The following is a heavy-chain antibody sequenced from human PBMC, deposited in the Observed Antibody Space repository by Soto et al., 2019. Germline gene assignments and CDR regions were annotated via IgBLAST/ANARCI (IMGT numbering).Heavy chain of an antibody. Sequence: GPSAKVSCKASGYSFTSYYMRWVRQAPGQGLEWMGIINPSGGSTSYAQKFQGRVTMTRDTSTSTAYMELSRLRSDDTAVYYCARVPERSIFGVAYNWFDPWGQGTLVTVSS. CDR3: ARVPERSIFGVAYNWFDP. V-gene: IGHV1-46*01. CDR1: GYSFTSYY. D-gene: IGHD3-3*01. J-gene: IGHJ5*02. CDR2: INPSGGST.